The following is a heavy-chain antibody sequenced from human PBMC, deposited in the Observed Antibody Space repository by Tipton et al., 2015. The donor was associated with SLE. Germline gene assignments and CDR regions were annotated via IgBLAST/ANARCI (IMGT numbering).Heavy chain of an antibody. CDR2: IYYSGST. V-gene: IGHV4-31*01. CDR3: ASCSRSDAFDI. Sequence: TLSLTCTVSGGPIRSGGYYWSWIRQHPGKGLEWIGYIYYSGSTYYNPPLKSLVTISVDTSKNQFSLKLSPVTAADTAVYYCASCSRSDAFDIWGQVTMVTVSS. D-gene: IGHD2-2*01. J-gene: IGHJ3*02. CDR1: GGPIRSGGYY.